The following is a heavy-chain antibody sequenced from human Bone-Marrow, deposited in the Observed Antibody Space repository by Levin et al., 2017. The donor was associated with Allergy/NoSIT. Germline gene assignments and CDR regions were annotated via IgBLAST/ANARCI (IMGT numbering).Heavy chain of an antibody. J-gene: IGHJ6*03. D-gene: IGHD3-10*01. V-gene: IGHV1-8*01. CDR3: ARGEASALYYYYYMDV. CDR2: MNPNSGNT. Sequence: ASVKVSCKASGYTFTSYDINWVRQATGQGLEWMGWMNPNSGNTGYAQKFQGRVTMTRNTSISTAYMELSSLRSEDTAVYYCARGEASALYYYYYMDVWGKGTTVTVSS. CDR1: GYTFTSYD.